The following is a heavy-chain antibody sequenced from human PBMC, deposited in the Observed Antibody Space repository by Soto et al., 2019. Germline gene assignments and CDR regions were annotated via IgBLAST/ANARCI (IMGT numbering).Heavy chain of an antibody. CDR3: ARSLFLASTDTEPFDY. CDR1: GFTFSSYS. D-gene: IGHD3-3*02. Sequence: EAQLLESGGGLVQPGGSLVLSCAASGFTFSSYSMSWVRQAPGKGLEWVSSISGGGNDAFYAVSLKGRFTISRDNSRNTLYLQLSSLRADDTAISYCARSLFLASTDTEPFDYWGQGALVTVSS. CDR2: ISGGGNDA. J-gene: IGHJ4*02. V-gene: IGHV3-23*01.